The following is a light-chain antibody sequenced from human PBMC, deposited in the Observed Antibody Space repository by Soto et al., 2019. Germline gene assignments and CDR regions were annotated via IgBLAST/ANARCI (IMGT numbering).Light chain of an antibody. CDR2: DVG. J-gene: IGLJ1*01. CDR1: SSDVGGYNY. Sequence: QSALTQPRSVSGSPGQSVTISCTGTSSDVGGYNYVSWYQQHPGKAPKLMIYDVGKRPSGVPDRFSGSKSDNTASLTISGLQAEDEADYYCCSYAASYTRVFGTGTNLTVL. V-gene: IGLV2-11*01. CDR3: CSYAASYTRV.